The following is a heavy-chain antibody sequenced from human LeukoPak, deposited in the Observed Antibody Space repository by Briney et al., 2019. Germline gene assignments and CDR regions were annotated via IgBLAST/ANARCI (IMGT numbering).Heavy chain of an antibody. D-gene: IGHD5-18*01. CDR2: IYYTGAT. CDR1: GGSISSYY. Sequence: PSETLSLTCTVSGGSISSYYWSWIRLPPGKGLEWIGYIYYTGATYYNPSLKSRVTISLDTSKNQFSLKLSSVTAADAAVYYCARAGCSYGTGYYFDYWGQGALVTVSS. J-gene: IGHJ4*02. V-gene: IGHV4-59*01. CDR3: ARAGCSYGTGYYFDY.